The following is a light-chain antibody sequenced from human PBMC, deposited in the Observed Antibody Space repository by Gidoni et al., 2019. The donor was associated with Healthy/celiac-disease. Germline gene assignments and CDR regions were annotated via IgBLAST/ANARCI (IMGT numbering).Light chain of an antibody. V-gene: IGLV2-23*02. CDR3: CSYAGSRPWV. CDR2: EVS. J-gene: IGLJ2*01. CDR1: SSDVGSYNL. Sequence: QSALTQPASVSGSPGQSITISCTGTSSDVGSYNLVSLYQQHPGKAPKLMIYEVSKRPSGVSNRFSGSKSGNTASLTISGLQAEDEADYYCCSYAGSRPWVFGGGTKLTVL.